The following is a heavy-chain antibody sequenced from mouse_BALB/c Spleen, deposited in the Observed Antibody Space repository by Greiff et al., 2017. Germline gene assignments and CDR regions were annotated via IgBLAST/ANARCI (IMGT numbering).Heavy chain of an antibody. CDR1: GFSLTSYG. J-gene: IGHJ3*01. CDR3: AIYDYDAY. V-gene: IGHV2-9*02. CDR2: IWAGGST. Sequence: VQLVESGPGLVAPSQSLSITCTVSGFSLTSYGVHWVRQPPGKGLEWLGVIWAGGSTNYNSALMSRLSISKDNSKSQVFLKMNSLQTDDTAMYYCAIYDYDAYWGQGTLVTVSA. D-gene: IGHD2-4*01.